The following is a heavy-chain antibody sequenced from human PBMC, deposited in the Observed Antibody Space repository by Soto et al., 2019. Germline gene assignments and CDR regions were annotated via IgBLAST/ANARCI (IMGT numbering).Heavy chain of an antibody. CDR3: ARYSSGWSNWFDP. CDR2: IWYDGSNK. D-gene: IGHD6-19*01. V-gene: IGHV3-33*01. J-gene: IGHJ5*02. CDR1: GFTFSSYG. Sequence: PGGSLRLSCAASGFTFSSYGMHWVRQAPGKGLEWVAVIWYDGSNKYYADSVKGRFTISRDNSKNTLYLQMNSLRAEDTAVYYCARYSSGWSNWFDPWGQGTLVTVSS.